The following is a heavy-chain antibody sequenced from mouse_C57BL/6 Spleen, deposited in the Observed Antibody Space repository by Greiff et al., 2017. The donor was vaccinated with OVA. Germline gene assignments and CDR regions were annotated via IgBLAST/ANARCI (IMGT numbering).Heavy chain of an antibody. Sequence: EVKLMESEGGLVQPGSSMKLSCTASGFTFSDYYMAWVRQVPEKGLEWVANINYDGSSTYYLDSLKSRFIISRDNAKNILYLQMSSLKSEDTATYYCARDRRITTVVEGYFDVWGTGTTVTVSS. CDR2: INYDGSST. CDR1: GFTFSDYY. V-gene: IGHV5-16*01. CDR3: ARDRRITTVVEGYFDV. D-gene: IGHD1-1*01. J-gene: IGHJ1*03.